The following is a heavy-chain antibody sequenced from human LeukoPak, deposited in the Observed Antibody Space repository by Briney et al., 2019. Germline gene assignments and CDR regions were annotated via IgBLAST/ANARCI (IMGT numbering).Heavy chain of an antibody. J-gene: IGHJ4*02. CDR1: GGTFSSYA. D-gene: IGHD6-13*01. CDR2: IIPIFGTA. V-gene: IGHV1-69*05. Sequence: ASVKVSCKASGGTFSSYAISWVRQAPGQGLEWMGGIIPIFGTANYAQKFQGRVTMTRNTSISTAYMELSSLRSEDTAVYYCARAVPMVHFDYWGQGTLVTVSS. CDR3: ARAVPMVHFDY.